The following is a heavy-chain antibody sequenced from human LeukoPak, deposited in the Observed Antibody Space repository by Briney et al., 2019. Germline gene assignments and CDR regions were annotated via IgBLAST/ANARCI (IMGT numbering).Heavy chain of an antibody. CDR1: GYSFTNNW. CDR2: AYPGDSNT. Sequence: GESLKISCKGSGYSFTNNWIGWVRQMPGKGLEWMGIAYPGDSNTRYSPSFQGQVTISADKSISSAYLQWSSLKASDTAMYYCVRSPACSSGTCYPNWFDPWGQGTLVTVSS. J-gene: IGHJ5*02. V-gene: IGHV5-51*01. CDR3: VRSPACSSGTCYPNWFDP. D-gene: IGHD2-15*01.